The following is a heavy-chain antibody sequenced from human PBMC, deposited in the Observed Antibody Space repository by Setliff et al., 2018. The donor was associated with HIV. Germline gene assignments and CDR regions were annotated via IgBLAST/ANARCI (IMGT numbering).Heavy chain of an antibody. CDR1: GGTFSSYA. CDR2: IIPIFGTA. V-gene: IGHV1-69*13. CDR3: ARDSRDIVVVIAPEPEPYYYYGMDV. J-gene: IGHJ6*04. D-gene: IGHD2-15*01. Sequence: GASVKVSCKASGGTFSSYAISWVRQALGQGLEWMGGIIPIFGTANYAQKFQGRVTITADESTSKAYMELSSLRSEDTAVYYCARDSRDIVVVIAPEPEPYYYYGMDVWGEGTTVTVSS.